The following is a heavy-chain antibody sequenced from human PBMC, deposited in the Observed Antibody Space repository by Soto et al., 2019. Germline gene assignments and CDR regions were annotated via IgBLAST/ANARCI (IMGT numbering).Heavy chain of an antibody. D-gene: IGHD3-3*01. Sequence: GGSLRLSCAVSGFTVSNNYMSWVRQAPGKGLEWVSAIGSSGSTYYADSVKGRFTISRDTPKKTLYLQMNSLRVEDTAKYYCAKGFRSLEWYSLAPFDYWGQGALVTVSS. CDR3: AKGFRSLEWYSLAPFDY. J-gene: IGHJ4*02. V-gene: IGHV3-53*01. CDR1: GFTVSNNY. CDR2: IGSSGST.